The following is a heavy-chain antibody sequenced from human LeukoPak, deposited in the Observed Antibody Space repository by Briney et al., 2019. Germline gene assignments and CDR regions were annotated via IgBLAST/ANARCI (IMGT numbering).Heavy chain of an antibody. CDR3: ARAFCVGECFVLHIFFDS. CDR2: IYYSGST. CDR1: GDSISSFY. V-gene: IGHV4-59*08. J-gene: IGHJ4*02. Sequence: SETLSLTCTVSGDSISSFYWSWIRQPPGKGLEWIGYIYYSGSTNYNPSLKSRVTISLDTSKNHFSLNLRSMQASDTAVYYCARAFCVGECFVLHIFFDSWGQGTLVTVSS. D-gene: IGHD2-21*01.